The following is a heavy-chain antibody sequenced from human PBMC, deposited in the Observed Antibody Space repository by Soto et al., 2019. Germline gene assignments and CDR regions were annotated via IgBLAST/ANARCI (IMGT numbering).Heavy chain of an antibody. Sequence: GGSLRLSCSASGFTFSSHGMHWIRQAPGEGLEWVAVLSFDGHHKYFADSVKGRFTISRDNSRSTLYLHMNSLRVEDTAVYYCAKDRLPDHLDSSGLDHWGQGTLVTVSS. J-gene: IGHJ4*02. CDR2: LSFDGHHK. CDR1: GFTFSSHG. D-gene: IGHD3-22*01. V-gene: IGHV3-30*18. CDR3: AKDRLPDHLDSSGLDH.